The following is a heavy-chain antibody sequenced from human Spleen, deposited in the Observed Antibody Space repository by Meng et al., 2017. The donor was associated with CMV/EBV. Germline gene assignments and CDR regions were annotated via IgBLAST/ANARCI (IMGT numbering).Heavy chain of an antibody. Sequence: GGSISSGGYYWSWLRQHPGKGLAWIGYIYYSGSTYYHPSLKSRVTISVDTSKNQFSLKLSSVTAADTAVYYCARACSSTSCSWWFDPWGQGTLVTVSS. J-gene: IGHJ5*02. CDR3: ARACSSTSCSWWFDP. CDR1: GGSISSGGYY. CDR2: IYYSGST. V-gene: IGHV4-31*02. D-gene: IGHD2-2*01.